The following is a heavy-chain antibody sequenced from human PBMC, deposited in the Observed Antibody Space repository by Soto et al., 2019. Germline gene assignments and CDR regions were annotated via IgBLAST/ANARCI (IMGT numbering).Heavy chain of an antibody. D-gene: IGHD6-13*01. CDR2: MSYDGRNK. Sequence: QVQLVESGGGVVQPGRSLRLSCAASGFTFSGYAMHWVRQAPGKGLEWVAVMSYDGRNKYYADSVKGRFSISRDNSKNTLYLQMNSLRTEDTAVYYCARPYSTTWLIDSWGQGTLVTVSS. J-gene: IGHJ4*02. CDR1: GFTFSGYA. CDR3: ARPYSTTWLIDS. V-gene: IGHV3-30*04.